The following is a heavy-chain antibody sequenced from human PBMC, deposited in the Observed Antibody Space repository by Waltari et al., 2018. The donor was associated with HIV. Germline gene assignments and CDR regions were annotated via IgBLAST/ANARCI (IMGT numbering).Heavy chain of an antibody. J-gene: IGHJ4*02. Sequence: EVQLVEFGGGLVQPGWSLTLSCVTSGIPFTTSWMHWVRQAPGKGLEVVSVIEWRERESSYADCVRGRFTSSRDNARNTVYLQMTSLRAEDTAVYYCSSLTTRGDFLDLWGRGTLVTVAS. V-gene: IGHV3-74*01. D-gene: IGHD4-17*01. CDR2: IEWRERES. CDR1: GIPFTTSW. CDR3: SSLTTRGDFLDL.